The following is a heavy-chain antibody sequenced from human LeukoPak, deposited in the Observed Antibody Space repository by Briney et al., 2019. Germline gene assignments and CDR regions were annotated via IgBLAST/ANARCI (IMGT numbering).Heavy chain of an antibody. CDR1: GYTFTSYA. CDR2: INTNTGNP. CDR3: AIQFQGYCSGGSCYPLDY. V-gene: IGHV7-4-1*02. J-gene: IGHJ4*02. D-gene: IGHD2-15*01. Sequence: ASVKVSCKASGYTFTSYAMNWVRQAPGQGLEWMGWINTNTGNPTYAQGFTGRFVFSLDTSVSTAYLQISSLKAEDTAVYYCAIQFQGYCSGGSCYPLDYWGQGTLVTVSS.